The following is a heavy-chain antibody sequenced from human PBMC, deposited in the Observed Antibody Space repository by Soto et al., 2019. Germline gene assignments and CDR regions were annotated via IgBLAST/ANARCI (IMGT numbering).Heavy chain of an antibody. CDR1: GGSISSGGYY. CDR2: IYYSGST. Sequence: PSETLSLTCTVSGGSISSGGYYWSWIRQHPGKGLEWIGYIYYSGSTYYNPSLKSRVTISVDTSKNQFSLKLSSVTAADTAVYYCARGTLEQGYYYYYGMDVCVQGTTVTVSS. CDR3: ARGTLEQGYYYYYGMDV. D-gene: IGHD1-1*01. V-gene: IGHV4-31*03. J-gene: IGHJ6*02.